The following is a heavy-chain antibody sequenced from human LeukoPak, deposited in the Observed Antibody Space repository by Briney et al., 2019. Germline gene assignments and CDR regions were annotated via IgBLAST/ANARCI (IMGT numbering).Heavy chain of an antibody. Sequence: ASVKVSCKASGYTFTSYDINWVRQATRQGLEWMGWMNPNSGNTGYAQKFQGRVTMTRNTSINTAYMELSSLRSENTAVYYCARAPEWGKSNYYYYMDVWGKGTTVTVSS. D-gene: IGHD1-26*01. CDR2: MNPNSGNT. V-gene: IGHV1-8*01. J-gene: IGHJ6*03. CDR3: ARAPEWGKSNYYYYMDV. CDR1: GYTFTSYD.